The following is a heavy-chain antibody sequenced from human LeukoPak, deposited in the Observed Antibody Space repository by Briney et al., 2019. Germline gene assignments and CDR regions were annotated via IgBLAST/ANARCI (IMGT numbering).Heavy chain of an antibody. CDR3: VRLQRAVTGNY. J-gene: IGHJ4*02. CDR1: GFTFSGYT. D-gene: IGHD4-11*01. Sequence: GGSLRLSCAASGFTFSGYTMNWVRQAPGKGPEWVSFISTSSSYIYYADSVKGRFTISRDNAKNSLYLQMNSLRTEDTAVYYCVRLQRAVTGNYWGQGTLVTVSS. V-gene: IGHV3-21*01. CDR2: ISTSSSYI.